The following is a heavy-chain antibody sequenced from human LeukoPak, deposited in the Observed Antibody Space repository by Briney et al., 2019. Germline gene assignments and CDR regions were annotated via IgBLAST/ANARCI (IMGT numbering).Heavy chain of an antibody. V-gene: IGHV3-23*01. CDR3: AKSIAVAGNY. Sequence: PGGSLRLSCAASVFTFSIYAMSGVRQAPGKGLEWVSAISGSGGSTYYADSVKGRFTISRDNSKNTLYLQMNSLRAEDTAVYSCAKSIAVAGNYWGQGTLVTVSS. CDR1: VFTFSIYA. D-gene: IGHD6-19*01. CDR2: ISGSGGST. J-gene: IGHJ4*02.